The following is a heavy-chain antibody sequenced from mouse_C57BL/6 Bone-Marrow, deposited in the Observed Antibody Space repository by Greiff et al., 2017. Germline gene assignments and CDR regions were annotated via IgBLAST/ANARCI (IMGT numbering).Heavy chain of an antibody. CDR1: GFTFSSYA. Sequence: EVQRVESGGGLVKPGGSLKLSCAASGFTFSSYAMSWVRQTPEKRLEWVATISDGGSYTYYPDNVKGRFTISRDNAKNNLYLQMSHLKSEDTAMYYCARDIYYYGSRGRDYFDYWGQGTTLTASS. CDR2: ISDGGSYT. CDR3: ARDIYYYGSRGRDYFDY. D-gene: IGHD1-1*01. J-gene: IGHJ2*01. V-gene: IGHV5-4*01.